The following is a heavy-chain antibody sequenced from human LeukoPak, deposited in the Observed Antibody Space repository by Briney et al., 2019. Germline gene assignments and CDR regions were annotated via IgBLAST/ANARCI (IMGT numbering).Heavy chain of an antibody. V-gene: IGHV3-11*01. D-gene: IGHD3-3*01. CDR1: GFTFSDYY. CDR2: ISSSGSTI. Sequence: GGSLRLSCAASGFTFSDYYMSWIRQAPGKGLEWVSYISSSGSTIYYADSVKGRFTISRDNAKNSLYLQMNSLGAEDTAVYYCARDEKDDFWSGSYGMDVWGQGTTVTVS. J-gene: IGHJ6*02. CDR3: ARDEKDDFWSGSYGMDV.